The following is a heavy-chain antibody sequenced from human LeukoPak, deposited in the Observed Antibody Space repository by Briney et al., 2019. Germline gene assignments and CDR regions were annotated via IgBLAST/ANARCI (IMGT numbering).Heavy chain of an antibody. Sequence: ASVKVSCKASGGTFSSYAISWVRQAPGQELEWMEGIIPIFGTANYAQKFQGRVTITADESASTAYMELSSLRSEDTAVYYCARDSSGWYTADYWGQGTLVTVSS. CDR1: GGTFSSYA. V-gene: IGHV1-69*13. CDR2: IIPIFGTA. J-gene: IGHJ4*02. D-gene: IGHD6-19*01. CDR3: ARDSSGWYTADY.